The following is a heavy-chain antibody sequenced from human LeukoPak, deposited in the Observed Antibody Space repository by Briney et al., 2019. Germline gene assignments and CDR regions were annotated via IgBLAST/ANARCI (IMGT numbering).Heavy chain of an antibody. V-gene: IGHV3-33*01. CDR3: ARDLPSSRNFDY. CDR1: GFTFSGYG. J-gene: IGHJ4*02. CDR2: IWYDGSNK. Sequence: GGSLRLSCAASGFTFSGYGMHWVRQAPGKGLEWVAVIWYDGSNKYYADSVKGRFTISRDNSKNTLYLQMNSLRAEDTAVYYCARDLPSSRNFDYWGQGTLVTVSS.